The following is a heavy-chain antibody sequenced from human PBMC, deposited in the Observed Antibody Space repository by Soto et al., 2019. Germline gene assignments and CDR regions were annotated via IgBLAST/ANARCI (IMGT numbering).Heavy chain of an antibody. Sequence: GGSLRLSCTASGFTFGDYAMSWFRQAPGKGLEWVGFIRSKAYGGTTEYAASVKGIFTISRNDSKSIAYLQMNSLKTEDTAVYYCTRDRVYGDYYYYYYMDVWGKGTTVTVSS. V-gene: IGHV3-49*03. J-gene: IGHJ6*03. D-gene: IGHD4-17*01. CDR1: GFTFGDYA. CDR3: TRDRVYGDYYYYYYMDV. CDR2: IRSKAYGGTT.